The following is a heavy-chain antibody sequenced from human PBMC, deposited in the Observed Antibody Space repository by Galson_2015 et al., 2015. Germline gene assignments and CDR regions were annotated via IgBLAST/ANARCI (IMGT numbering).Heavy chain of an antibody. CDR2: ISYDGGNK. CDR1: GFTFSTYG. J-gene: IGHJ5*02. D-gene: IGHD3-10*01. Sequence: SLRLSCAVSGFTFSTYGMHWVRQAPGKGLEWVAVISYDGGNKYYVDSVKGRFTISRDNSKNTLYLQMNSLRAGDTAVYYCAKGAGKVWFGELLSWGQGTLVTVSS. CDR3: AKGAGKVWFGELLS. V-gene: IGHV3-30*18.